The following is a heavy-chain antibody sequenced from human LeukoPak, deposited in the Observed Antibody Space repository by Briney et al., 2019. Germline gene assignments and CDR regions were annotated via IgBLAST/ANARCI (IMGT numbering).Heavy chain of an antibody. CDR1: GYSFTSYW. CDR2: IDPSDSYT. Sequence: GESLKISCKGSGYSFTSYWISRVRQMPGKGLEWMGRIDPSDSYTNYSPSFQGHVTISADKSISTAYLQWSSLKASDTAMYYCARQSYYYGSGSYYEQDYWGQGTLVTVSS. J-gene: IGHJ4*02. V-gene: IGHV5-10-1*01. CDR3: ARQSYYYGSGSYYEQDY. D-gene: IGHD3-10*01.